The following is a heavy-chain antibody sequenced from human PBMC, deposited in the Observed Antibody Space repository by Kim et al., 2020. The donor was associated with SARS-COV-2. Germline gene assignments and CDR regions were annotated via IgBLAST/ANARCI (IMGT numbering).Heavy chain of an antibody. CDR2: INTNTGNP. CDR1: GYTFTSYA. V-gene: IGHV7-4-1*02. J-gene: IGHJ4*02. Sequence: ASVKVSCKASGYTFTSYAMNWVRQAPGQGLEWMGWINTNTGNPTYAQGFTGRFVFSLDTSVSTAYLQISSLKAEDTAVYYCARERAVAGTFVSEVWGQGTLVTVSS. D-gene: IGHD6-19*01. CDR3: ARERAVAGTFVSEV.